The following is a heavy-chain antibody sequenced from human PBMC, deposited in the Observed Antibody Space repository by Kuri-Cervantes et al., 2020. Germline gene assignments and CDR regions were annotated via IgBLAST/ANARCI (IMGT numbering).Heavy chain of an antibody. CDR2: ISGSGGST. V-gene: IGHV3-23*01. CDR3: ARVAGVEGQDYYYYYMDV. J-gene: IGHJ6*03. Sequence: GESLKISCAASGFTFSSYAMSWVRQAPGKGLEWVSAISGSGGSTYYADSVKGRFTISRDNSKNTLYLQMNSLRAEDTAVYYCARVAGVEGQDYYYYYMDVWGKGTTVTVSS. D-gene: IGHD1-1*01. CDR1: GFTFSSYA.